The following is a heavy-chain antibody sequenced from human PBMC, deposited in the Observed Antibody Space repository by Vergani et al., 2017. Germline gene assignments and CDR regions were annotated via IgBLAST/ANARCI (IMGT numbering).Heavy chain of an antibody. J-gene: IGHJ4*02. D-gene: IGHD1-26*01. Sequence: QVQLVQSGAEVKKPGASVKVSCKASGYTFTSYYMHWVRQAPGQGLEWMGIINPSGPSITYAQTFQERVTMTRETSTKPVDMELSSLRSDDTAVYYCARGVEATISGRLDYWGQGTLVTVSS. CDR1: GYTFTSYY. V-gene: IGHV1-46*03. CDR2: INPSGPSI. CDR3: ARGVEATISGRLDY.